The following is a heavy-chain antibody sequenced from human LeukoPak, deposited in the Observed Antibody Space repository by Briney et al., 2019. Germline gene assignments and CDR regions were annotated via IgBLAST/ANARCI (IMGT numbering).Heavy chain of an antibody. CDR1: AGSFSGYY. D-gene: IGHD5-18*01. Sequence: PSETLSLTCAVYAGSFSGYYWSWIRQPPGKGLEWIGEINHSGSTNYNPSLKSRVTISVDTSKNQFSLKLSSVTAADTAVYYCATIKRGSIFGYFDFWGQGIKVTVSS. J-gene: IGHJ4*02. V-gene: IGHV4-34*01. CDR3: ATIKRGSIFGYFDF. CDR2: INHSGST.